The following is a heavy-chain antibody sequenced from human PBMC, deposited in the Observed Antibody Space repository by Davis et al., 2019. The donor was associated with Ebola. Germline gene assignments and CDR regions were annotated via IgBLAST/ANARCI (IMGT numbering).Heavy chain of an antibody. CDR2: IYYSGST. Sequence: SETLSLTCTVSGGSISSYYWSWIRQPPGKGLEWIGYIYYSGSTNYNPSLKSRVTISVDTSKNQFSLKLSSVTAADTAVYYCARASSRSWYLGYFDLWGRGTLVTVSS. D-gene: IGHD6-13*01. CDR3: ARASSRSWYLGYFDL. V-gene: IGHV4-59*08. CDR1: GGSISSYY. J-gene: IGHJ2*01.